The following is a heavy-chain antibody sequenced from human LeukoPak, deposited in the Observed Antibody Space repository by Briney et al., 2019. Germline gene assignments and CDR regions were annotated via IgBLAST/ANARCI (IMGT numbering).Heavy chain of an antibody. CDR3: ARGRDWLRWFDP. J-gene: IGHJ5*02. CDR1: GYTFTSYI. Sequence: ASVKVSCKASGYTFTSYIINWVRQATGQGLEWMGWMNPYSGNTGYAQRFQGRVTITRNTSISTAYMELSSLTSQDTAVYYCARGRDWLRWFDPWGQGTLVTVSS. V-gene: IGHV1-8*03. CDR2: MNPYSGNT. D-gene: IGHD3/OR15-3a*01.